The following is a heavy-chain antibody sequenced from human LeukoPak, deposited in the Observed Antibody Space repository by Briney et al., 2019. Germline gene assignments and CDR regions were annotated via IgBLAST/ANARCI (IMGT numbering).Heavy chain of an antibody. CDR1: GDSISSGDHY. J-gene: IGHJ4*02. Sequence: SQTLSLTCTVSGDSISSGDHYWSWIRQHPGKGLEWIGYIYYSGSTYYNPSLKSRVTISVDTSKYQFSLKLSSVTAADTAVYYCARDSGYGSSDYWGQGTLVTVST. V-gene: IGHV4-31*03. CDR2: IYYSGST. CDR3: ARDSGYGSSDY. D-gene: IGHD3-10*01.